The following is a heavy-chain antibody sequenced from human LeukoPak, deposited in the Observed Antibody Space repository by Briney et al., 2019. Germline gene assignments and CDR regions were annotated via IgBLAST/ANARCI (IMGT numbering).Heavy chain of an antibody. CDR1: GFTFSSYS. CDR2: ISSSSSTI. D-gene: IGHD3-3*01. J-gene: IGHJ6*02. V-gene: IGHV3-48*01. CDR3: ARDQANYDFWSGYYRDYYYGMDV. Sequence: PGGSLRLSCAASGFTFSSYSMTWVRQAPGKGLEWVSYISSSSSTIYYADSVKGRFTISRDNAKNSLYLQMNSLRAEDTAVYYCARDQANYDFWSGYYRDYYYGMDVWGQGTTVTVSS.